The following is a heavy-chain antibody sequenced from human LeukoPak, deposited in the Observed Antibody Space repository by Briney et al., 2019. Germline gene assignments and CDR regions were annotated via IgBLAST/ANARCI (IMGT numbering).Heavy chain of an antibody. CDR1: AGSISSSSYS. CDR2: IYSTGNT. D-gene: IGHD6-13*01. J-gene: IGHJ5*02. CDR3: ARHGLISSGWSHWFDP. Sequence: SETLRDTCTVSAGSISSSSYSWGWIRQPPGKGLEWIGTIYSTGNTYYSPSLKSRVTISVDTSKNQFSLKLSSMTAADTAVYYCARHGLISSGWSHWFDPWGQGALV. V-gene: IGHV4-39*01.